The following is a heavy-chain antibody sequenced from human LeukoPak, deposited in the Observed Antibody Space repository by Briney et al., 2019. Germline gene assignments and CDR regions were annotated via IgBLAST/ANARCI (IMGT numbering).Heavy chain of an antibody. D-gene: IGHD5-18*01. V-gene: IGHV4-4*07. J-gene: IGHJ6*02. CDR2: IYTSGST. CDR3: ARDRGRGYSYGPEREYYYYGMDV. Sequence: SETLSLTCTVSGGSISSYYWSWIRQPAGKGLEWIGRIYTSGSTNYNPSLKSRVTMSVDTSKNQFSLKLSSVTAADTAVYYCARDRGRGYSYGPEREYYYYGMDVWGQVTTVTVSS. CDR1: GGSISSYY.